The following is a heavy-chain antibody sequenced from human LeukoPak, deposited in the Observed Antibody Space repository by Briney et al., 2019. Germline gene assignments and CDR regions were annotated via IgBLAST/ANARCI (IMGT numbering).Heavy chain of an antibody. Sequence: SETLSLTCAVYGGSFSGYYWSWIRQPPGKGLEWIGEINHSGSTNYNPSLKSRVTISVDTSKNQFSLKLSSVTAADTAVYYCANVSGGSRKSVDYWGQGTLVTVSS. D-gene: IGHD2-15*01. CDR1: GGSFSGYY. J-gene: IGHJ4*02. V-gene: IGHV4-34*01. CDR2: INHSGST. CDR3: ANVSGGSRKSVDY.